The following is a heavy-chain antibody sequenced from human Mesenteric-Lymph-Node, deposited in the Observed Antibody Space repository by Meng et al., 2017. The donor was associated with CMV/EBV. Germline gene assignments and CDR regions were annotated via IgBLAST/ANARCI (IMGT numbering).Heavy chain of an antibody. V-gene: IGHV4-39*07. D-gene: IGHD1-7*01. Sequence: SETLSLTCTVSGGPISSSSYYWGWIRQPPGKGLEWIGSIYYSGSTCYNLSLKSRYTISVDTSKNQFSLKLSSVTAADTAVYYCAREKNYPMDVWGQGTTVTVSS. CDR2: IYYSGST. CDR1: GGPISSSSYY. J-gene: IGHJ6*02. CDR3: AREKNYPMDV.